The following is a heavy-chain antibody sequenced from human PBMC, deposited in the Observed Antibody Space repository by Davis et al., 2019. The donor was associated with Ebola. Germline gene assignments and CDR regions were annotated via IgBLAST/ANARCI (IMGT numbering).Heavy chain of an antibody. Sequence: SETLSLTCAVYGGSFSGYYWSWIRQPPGKGLEWICEINHSGSTNYNPSLKSRVTISVDTSKNQFSRKLSAVTAADTAVYYCARGRRYSYGPPRYWGQGTLVTVSS. J-gene: IGHJ4*02. CDR1: GGSFSGYY. V-gene: IGHV4-34*01. D-gene: IGHD5-18*01. CDR3: ARGRRYSYGPPRY. CDR2: INHSGST.